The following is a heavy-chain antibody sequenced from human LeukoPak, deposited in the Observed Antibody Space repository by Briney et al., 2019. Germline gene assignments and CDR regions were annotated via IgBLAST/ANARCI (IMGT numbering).Heavy chain of an antibody. CDR3: AREGFNYGWSLGPDY. J-gene: IGHJ4*02. V-gene: IGHV3-48*03. Sequence: GGSLKLSCTASGFIFSDYEMNWVRQAPGKGLEWLSYISSTSNDIYYAEYVRGRFSVSRDKAKNSLYLQMDTLRAEDTAVYYCAREGFNYGWSLGPDYWGQGVLVTVSS. D-gene: IGHD3-10*01. CDR2: ISSTSNDI. CDR1: GFIFSDYE.